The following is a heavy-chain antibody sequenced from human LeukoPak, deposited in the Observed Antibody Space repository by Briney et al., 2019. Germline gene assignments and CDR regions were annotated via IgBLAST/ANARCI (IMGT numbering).Heavy chain of an antibody. V-gene: IGHV3-23*01. CDR2: TSPSGDIT. CDR3: AKDLPVFYDSSGYYTGPFDY. CDR1: GFTFSNHG. D-gene: IGHD3-22*01. Sequence: GALRLSCAASGFTFSNHGMNWVRQAPGKGLEWVSGTSPSGDITYYADPVKGRFTISRDNSKYTLYLQMNSLRAEDTAVYYCAKDLPVFYDSSGYYTGPFDYWGQGTLVTVSS. J-gene: IGHJ4*02.